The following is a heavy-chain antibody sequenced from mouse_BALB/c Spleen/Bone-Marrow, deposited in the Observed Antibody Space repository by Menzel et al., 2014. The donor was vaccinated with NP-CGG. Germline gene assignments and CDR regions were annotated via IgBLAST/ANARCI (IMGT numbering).Heavy chain of an antibody. Sequence: VQLQQSGAELVKPGASVKLSCTASGFNIXDTYMHWVKQRPEQGLEWIGRIDPANGNTKYDPKFQGKATITADTSSNTAHLHLSSLTSEDTAVYYCANDWFAYWGQGTLVTVSA. CDR2: IDPANGNT. V-gene: IGHV14-3*02. D-gene: IGHD2-3*01. CDR3: ANDWFAY. CDR1: GFNIXDTY. J-gene: IGHJ3*01.